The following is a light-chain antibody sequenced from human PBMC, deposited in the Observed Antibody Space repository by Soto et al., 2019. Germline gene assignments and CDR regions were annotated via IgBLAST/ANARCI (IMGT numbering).Light chain of an antibody. CDR3: QQRSSWLIT. CDR1: QSFTSY. V-gene: IGKV3-11*01. J-gene: IGKJ5*01. CDR2: DPS. Sequence: EIVLTQSPATLSLSPGERATLSCSASQSFTSYLAWYQQRPGQAPRLLINDPSRRPTRIPNRFSGSGSGEDFTLTFSSLESEDFAVYYCQQRSSWLITFGQGTRLE.